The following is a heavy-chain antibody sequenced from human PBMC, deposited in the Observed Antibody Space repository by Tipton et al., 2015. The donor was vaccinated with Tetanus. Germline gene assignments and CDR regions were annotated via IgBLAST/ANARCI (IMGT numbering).Heavy chain of an antibody. CDR1: GFTFSSYA. V-gene: IGHV3-23*01. D-gene: IGHD5-12*01. Sequence: SLRLSCAASGFTFSSYAMSWVRQAPGKGLEWVSALSGSGGSTYYADSVKGRFTISRDNSKNTLYLQMNSLRAEDTAVYYCAKARYDPNYYYYGMDVWGQGTTVTVSS. J-gene: IGHJ6*02. CDR3: AKARYDPNYYYYGMDV. CDR2: LSGSGGST.